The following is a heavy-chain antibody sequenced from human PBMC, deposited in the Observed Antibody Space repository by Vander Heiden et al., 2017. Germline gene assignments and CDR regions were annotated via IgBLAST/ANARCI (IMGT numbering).Heavy chain of an antibody. D-gene: IGHD2-2*01. CDR3: ARVVSSASCVFDH. J-gene: IGHJ4*02. V-gene: IGHV4-59*01. CDR1: GGSLRSYY. CDR2: IYYSGST. Sequence: QVQLQESGPGLVKPSETLSLPCNVAGGSLRSYYWSWIRQPPGKGLEWIGYIYYSGSTKYNPSLESRVTISVDTSKNQFSLKMSSVTAADTAVYYCARVVSSASCVFDHWGQGSLVTVSS.